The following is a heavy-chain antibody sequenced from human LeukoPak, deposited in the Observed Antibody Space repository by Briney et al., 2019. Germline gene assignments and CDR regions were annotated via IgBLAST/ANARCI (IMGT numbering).Heavy chain of an antibody. CDR3: AKGLREYDFWSGYAT. Sequence: GGSLRLSCAASGFTFSSYAMMWVRQAPGKGLDWVSTISVSGGSPNYAGSVKGRFTISRDNSKNTLFLQMNSLRAEDTALYYCAKGLREYDFWSGYATWGQGTLVTVSS. CDR2: ISVSGGSP. CDR1: GFTFSSYA. D-gene: IGHD3-3*01. V-gene: IGHV3-23*01. J-gene: IGHJ5*02.